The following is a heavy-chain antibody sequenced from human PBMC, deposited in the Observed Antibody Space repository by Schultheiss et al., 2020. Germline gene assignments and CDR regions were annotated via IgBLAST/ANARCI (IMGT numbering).Heavy chain of an antibody. CDR3: ARALGMDV. CDR1: GCSISSYY. Sequence: SQTLSLTCTVSGCSISSYYWSWIRQPAGKGLEWIGYVRNSGSTSYNPSLKSRVTISVDTSKNQFSLKLSSVTAADTAVYYCARALGMDVWGNGTTVTVSS. V-gene: IGHV4-59*01. J-gene: IGHJ6*04. CDR2: VRNSGST.